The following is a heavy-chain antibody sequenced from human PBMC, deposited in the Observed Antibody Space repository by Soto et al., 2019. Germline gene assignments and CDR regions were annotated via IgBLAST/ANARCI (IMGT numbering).Heavy chain of an antibody. CDR1: GYTFSNYG. Sequence: QVQLVQSGGEVKRPGASVKVSCKTSGYTFSNYGITWVRQAPGQPLEWLGWISLYSDGANYAQKFQRRVPMTTATSTTTAYMELRSLRSDDTAVYYCARVVPGAEAWFGPWGQGTLVTVSS. CDR3: ARVVPGAEAWFGP. J-gene: IGHJ5*02. V-gene: IGHV1-18*01. CDR2: ISLYSDGA. D-gene: IGHD2-2*01.